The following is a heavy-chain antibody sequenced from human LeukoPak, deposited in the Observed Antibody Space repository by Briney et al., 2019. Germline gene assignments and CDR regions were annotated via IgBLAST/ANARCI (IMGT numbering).Heavy chain of an antibody. V-gene: IGHV3-66*02. J-gene: IGHJ4*02. CDR2: IYSGGST. Sequence: GGSLRLSCVASGFTVSSKYMSWVRQAPGKGLEWISVIYSGGSTWYADSVMGRFTNSRDNSKNIVYLQMNSLRPEETAMYYCASATYCTGDCYAFFDYWGQGALVTVSS. CDR1: GFTVSSKY. D-gene: IGHD2-21*02. CDR3: ASATYCTGDCYAFFDY.